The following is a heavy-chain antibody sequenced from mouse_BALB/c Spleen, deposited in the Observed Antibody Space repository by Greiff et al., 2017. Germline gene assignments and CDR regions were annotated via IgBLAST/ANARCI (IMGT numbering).Heavy chain of an antibody. CDR1: GFTFSSFG. Sequence: EVKLMESGGGLVQPGGSRKLSCAASGFTFSSFGMHWVRQAPEKGLEWVAYISSGSSTIYYADTVKGRFTISRDNPKNTLFLQMTSLRSEDTAMYYCARSPYYGNYVAYWGQGTLVTVSA. CDR3: ARSPYYGNYVAY. V-gene: IGHV5-17*02. D-gene: IGHD2-10*01. J-gene: IGHJ3*01. CDR2: ISSGSSTI.